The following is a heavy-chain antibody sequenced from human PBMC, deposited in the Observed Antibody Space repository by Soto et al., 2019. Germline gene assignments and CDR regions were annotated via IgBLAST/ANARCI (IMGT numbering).Heavy chain of an antibody. Sequence: QVQLQQWGAGLLKPSETLSLTCAVYGGSFSGYYWSWIRQPPGKGLEWIGEINHSGSTNYNPSLKSRVTILVDTSKNQFSLKLSSVTAADTAVYYCARGRGSPRGLNYDFWAAGGFCFDYWVQGTLVTVSS. CDR3: ARGRGSPRGLNYDFWAAGGFCFDY. D-gene: IGHD3-3*01. J-gene: IGHJ4*02. CDR2: INHSGST. V-gene: IGHV4-34*01. CDR1: GGSFSGYY.